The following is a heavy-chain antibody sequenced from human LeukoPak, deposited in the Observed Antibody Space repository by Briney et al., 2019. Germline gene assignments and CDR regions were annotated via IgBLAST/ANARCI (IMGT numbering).Heavy chain of an antibody. J-gene: IGHJ4*02. CDR3: ARDRITMVRGVSPLGY. Sequence: ASVKVSCKASGYTFTGYYMHWVRQAPGQGLEWMGWINPNSGGTNYAQKFQGRVTMTRDTSISTAYMELSRLRSDDTAVYYCARDRITMVRGVSPLGYWGQGTLVTVSS. CDR1: GYTFTGYY. CDR2: INPNSGGT. D-gene: IGHD3-10*01. V-gene: IGHV1-2*02.